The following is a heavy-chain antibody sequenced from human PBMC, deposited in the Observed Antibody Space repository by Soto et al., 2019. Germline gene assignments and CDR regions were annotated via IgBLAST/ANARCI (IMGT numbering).Heavy chain of an antibody. Sequence: ASVKVSCKASGYIFTSYNINWVRQAAGHGLERMGWVNPDSGHTVYAQKFQGRVTMTRDTSIGTAHMELRSLTPEDTAVYYCARSAPLSIAALEYLYSMHVCGKAASVTVSS. CDR1: GYIFTSYN. D-gene: IGHD2-2*01. J-gene: IGHJ6*03. CDR2: VNPDSGHT. V-gene: IGHV1-8*02. CDR3: ARSAPLSIAALEYLYSMHV.